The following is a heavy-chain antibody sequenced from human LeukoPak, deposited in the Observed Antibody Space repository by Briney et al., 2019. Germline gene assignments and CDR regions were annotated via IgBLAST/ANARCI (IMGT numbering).Heavy chain of an antibody. D-gene: IGHD3-3*01. Sequence: GGSLRLSCAASGFTFSSYGMHWVGQAPGKGLEWVAFIRYDGSNYYYADSMKGRFIISRDNVKNSLYLQMNSLRAEDTAVYYCARPRGNTYYDFWSGPREDAFDIWGQGTMVTVSS. V-gene: IGHV3-30*02. CDR2: IRYDGSNY. CDR3: ARPRGNTYYDFWSGPREDAFDI. J-gene: IGHJ3*02. CDR1: GFTFSSYG.